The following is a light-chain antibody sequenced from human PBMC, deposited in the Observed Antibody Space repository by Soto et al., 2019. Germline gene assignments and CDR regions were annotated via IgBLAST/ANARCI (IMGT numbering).Light chain of an antibody. Sequence: EIVMTQSPATLSVSPGERATLSCRASQSLSSNLAWYQQKPGQAPRLLIYGASTRATGIPARFSGSGSAAEFTLTTGSLQSDDFAAYYCQQYNNWPYTFGQGTKLEIK. V-gene: IGKV3D-15*01. CDR2: GAS. CDR1: QSLSSN. J-gene: IGKJ2*01. CDR3: QQYNNWPYT.